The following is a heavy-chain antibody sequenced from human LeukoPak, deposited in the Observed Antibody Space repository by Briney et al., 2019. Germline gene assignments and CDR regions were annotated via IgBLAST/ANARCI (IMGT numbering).Heavy chain of an antibody. CDR3: ARDPLIPQQPFFDY. V-gene: IGHV1-18*04. D-gene: IGHD1/OR15-1a*01. J-gene: IGHJ4*02. CDR1: GYTFTSYG. CDR2: ISASNGNT. Sequence: ASVKVSCKASGYTFTSYGISWVRQAPGQGLEWMGWISASNGNTNHAQKLQGRVTMTTDTSTSTAYMELRSLRSDDTAVYYCARDPLIPQQPFFDYWGQGTLVTVSS.